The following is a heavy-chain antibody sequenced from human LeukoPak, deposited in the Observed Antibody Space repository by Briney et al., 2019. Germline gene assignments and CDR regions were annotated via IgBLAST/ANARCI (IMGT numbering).Heavy chain of an antibody. D-gene: IGHD6-13*01. V-gene: IGHV3-7*01. CDR2: TKHDGSET. CDR1: GFTFSNYW. J-gene: IGHJ4*02. Sequence: GGSLRLSCAGSGFTFSNYWMSWVRQAPGKGPEWVANTKHDGSETYYVDSVKGRFTISRDNAKNSLYLQMNSLRAEDTAVYYCTRLEAAVGIAAAGGYWGQGTLVTVSS. CDR3: TRLEAAVGIAAAGGY.